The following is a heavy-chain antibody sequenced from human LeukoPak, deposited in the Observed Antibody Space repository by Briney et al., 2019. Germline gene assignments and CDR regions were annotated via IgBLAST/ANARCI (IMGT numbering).Heavy chain of an antibody. Sequence: SETLSLTCTVSGGSISSGGHYWSWIRQHPGKGLERIGYIYYSGSTYYNPSLKSRITMSVDTSKNHFSLKVSSVTAADTAIYYRARGSEYQLLSNPYFDPRGPGNLVTVSS. D-gene: IGHD2-2*01. CDR2: IYYSGST. V-gene: IGHV4-31*03. CDR1: GGSISSGGHY. CDR3: ARGSEYQLLSNPYFDP. J-gene: IGHJ4*02.